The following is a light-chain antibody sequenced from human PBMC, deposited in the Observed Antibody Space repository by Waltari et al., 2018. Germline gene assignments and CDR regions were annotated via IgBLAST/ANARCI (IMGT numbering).Light chain of an antibody. V-gene: IGLV3-1*01. CDR1: ELGDKY. J-gene: IGLJ2*01. CDR2: QDG. Sequence: SYELTQPPSVSVSPGQTASIPCSGDELGDKYGCWYQQKPGQSPMLVIYQDGERPSGIPERFSGSNSGNTATLTISGTQAMDEADYYCQAWDTSTVVFGGGTELTVL. CDR3: QAWDTSTVV.